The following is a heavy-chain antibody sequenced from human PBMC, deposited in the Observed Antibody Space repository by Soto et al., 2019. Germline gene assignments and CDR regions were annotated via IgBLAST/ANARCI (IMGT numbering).Heavy chain of an antibody. V-gene: IGHV4-59*01. D-gene: IGHD6-13*01. CDR3: AGDWDSSSWYGRDYYMDV. CDR2: IYYSGST. J-gene: IGHJ6*03. CDR1: GGSISSYY. Sequence: QVQLQESGPGLVKPSETLSLTCTVSGGSISSYYWSWIRQPPGKGLEWIGYIYYSGSTNYNPSLKSRVTISVDTSKNQFSLKLSSVTAADTAVYYCAGDWDSSSWYGRDYYMDVWGKGTTVTVSS.